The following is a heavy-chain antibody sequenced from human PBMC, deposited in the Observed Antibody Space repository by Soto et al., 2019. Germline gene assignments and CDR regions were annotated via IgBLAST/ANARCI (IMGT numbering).Heavy chain of an antibody. J-gene: IGHJ4*02. V-gene: IGHV1-69*01. CDR3: ASKNSYCTNGVCYRGDFDY. D-gene: IGHD2-8*01. CDR2: IIPIFGTA. Sequence: QVQLVQSGAEVKKPGSSVKVSCKASGGTFSSYAISWVRQAPGQGLEWMGGIIPIFGTANYAQKFRGRVTITADESTSTAYMELSSLRSEDTAVYYCASKNSYCTNGVCYRGDFDYWGQGTLVTVSS. CDR1: GGTFSSYA.